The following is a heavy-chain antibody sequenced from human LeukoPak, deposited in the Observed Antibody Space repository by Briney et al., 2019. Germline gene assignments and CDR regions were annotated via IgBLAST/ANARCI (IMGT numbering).Heavy chain of an antibody. Sequence: GGSLRLSWAASGFTFTYYAMNWVRQAPGKGLEWVSAISSSDGSTYYADSVKGRFTISRDNSKNTLYLQMSSLRAEDTAVYYCAKAGDYSYFDYWGQGTLVTVSS. V-gene: IGHV3-23*01. CDR2: ISSSDGST. CDR3: AKAGDYSYFDY. D-gene: IGHD4-11*01. J-gene: IGHJ4*02. CDR1: GFTFTYYA.